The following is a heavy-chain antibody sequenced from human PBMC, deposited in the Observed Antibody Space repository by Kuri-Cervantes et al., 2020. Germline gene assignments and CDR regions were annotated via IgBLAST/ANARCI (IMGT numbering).Heavy chain of an antibody. D-gene: IGHD4-17*01. CDR3: ARDRGDGDYDDAFDI. V-gene: IGHV3-21*01. J-gene: IGHJ3*02. CDR2: ISSSSSYI. CDR1: GFTFSSYC. Sequence: GESLKISCAASGFTFSSYCMNWVRQAPGKGLEWVSSISSSSSYIYYADSVKGRFTISRDNAKNSLYLQMNSLRAEDTAVYYCARDRGDGDYDDAFDIWGQGTMVTVSS.